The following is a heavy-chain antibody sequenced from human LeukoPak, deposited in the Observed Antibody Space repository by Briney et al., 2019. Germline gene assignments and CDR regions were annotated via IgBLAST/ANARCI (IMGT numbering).Heavy chain of an antibody. D-gene: IGHD3-9*01. J-gene: IGHJ4*02. CDR1: GGSISSGSYY. V-gene: IGHV4-61*02. Sequence: SETLSLTYTVSGGSISSGSYYWSWIRQPAGKGLEWIGRIYTSGSTNYNPSLKSRVTISVDTSKNQFSLKLSSVTAADTAVYYCARMRDYDILTGYLYYFDYWGQGTLVTVSS. CDR2: IYTSGST. CDR3: ARMRDYDILTGYLYYFDY.